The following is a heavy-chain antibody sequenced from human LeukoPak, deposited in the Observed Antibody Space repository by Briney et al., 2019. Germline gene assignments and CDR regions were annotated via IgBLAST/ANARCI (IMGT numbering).Heavy chain of an antibody. CDR1: GGSFSGYY. J-gene: IGHJ4*02. Sequence: SETLSLTCAVYGGSFSGYYWSWIRQPPGKGQEWIGEINHSGSTNYNPSLKSRVTISVDTSKNQFSLKLSSVTAADTAVYYCARGYSNYGLTYDYWGQGTLVTVSS. CDR2: INHSGST. CDR3: ARGYSNYGLTYDY. D-gene: IGHD4-11*01. V-gene: IGHV4-34*01.